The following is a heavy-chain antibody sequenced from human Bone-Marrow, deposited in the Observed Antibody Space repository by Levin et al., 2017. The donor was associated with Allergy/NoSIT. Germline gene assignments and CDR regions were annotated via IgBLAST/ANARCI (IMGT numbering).Heavy chain of an antibody. D-gene: IGHD5-24*01. CDR1: GYTFTGYL. CDR2: INAGNDDT. V-gene: IGHV1-3*01. Sequence: PGESLKISCKASGYTFTGYLIHWMRQAPGQRLEWMGWINAGNDDTKYSQKFQGRVTISRDTSANTAYMELSSLRSEDTAVYYCGREGGDGYNRVFSDSWGQGTLVTVSS. CDR3: GREGGDGYNRVFSDS. J-gene: IGHJ5*01.